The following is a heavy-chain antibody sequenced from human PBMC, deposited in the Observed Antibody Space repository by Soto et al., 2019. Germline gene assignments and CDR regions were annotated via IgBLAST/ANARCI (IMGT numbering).Heavy chain of an antibody. CDR3: ARQARIAARIDS. CDR2: IYYSGST. CDR1: GGSISSSSYY. Sequence: KTSETLSLTCTVSGGSISSSSYYWGWIRQPPGKGLEWIGSIYYSGSTYYNPSLKSRVTISVDTSKNQFSLKLSSVTAADTAVYYCARQARIAARIDSWGQGTLVPVSS. J-gene: IGHJ4*02. D-gene: IGHD6-6*01. V-gene: IGHV4-39*01.